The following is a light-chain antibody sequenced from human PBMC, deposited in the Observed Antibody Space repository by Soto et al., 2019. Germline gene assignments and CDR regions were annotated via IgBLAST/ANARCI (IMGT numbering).Light chain of an antibody. CDR1: SSDVGSYNL. CDR2: EVS. Sequence: QPVLTQPASVSGSAGQSITITSTGTSSDVGSYNLVSWYPQHPGKAPKIMIYEVSKQTSGVSNRFSGSKSGNTASLTISGLQAEDEADYYCCLYGGSSTRLIFGTVTKVTVL. CDR3: CLYGGSSTRLI. V-gene: IGLV2-23*02. J-gene: IGLJ1*01.